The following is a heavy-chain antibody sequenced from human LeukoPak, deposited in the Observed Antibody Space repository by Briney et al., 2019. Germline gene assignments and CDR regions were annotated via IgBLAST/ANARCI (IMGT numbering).Heavy chain of an antibody. CDR3: ARAPIFGVVHYFDY. D-gene: IGHD3-3*01. CDR1: GGSISSYY. Sequence: SETLSLTCTVSGGSISSYYWSWLRQPPGKGLEWIGYIYYSGSTNYNPSLKSRVTISVDTSKNQFSLKLSSVTAADTAVYYCARAPIFGVVHYFDYWGQGTLVTVSS. J-gene: IGHJ4*02. CDR2: IYYSGST. V-gene: IGHV4-59*01.